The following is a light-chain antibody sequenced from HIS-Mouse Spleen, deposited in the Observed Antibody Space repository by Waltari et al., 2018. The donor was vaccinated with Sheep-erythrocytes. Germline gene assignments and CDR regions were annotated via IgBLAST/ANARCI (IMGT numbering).Light chain of an antibody. CDR1: SSDVGGYNY. CDR2: DVS. V-gene: IGLV2-14*03. CDR3: AAWDDSLNGYV. Sequence: QSALTQPASVSGSPGQSITISCTGTSSDVGGYNYVSWYQQHPGKAPKLMIYDVSNRPSGVSNRFSGSNSGNTATLTISGLQSEDEADYYCAAWDDSLNGYVFGTGTKVTAL. J-gene: IGLJ1*01.